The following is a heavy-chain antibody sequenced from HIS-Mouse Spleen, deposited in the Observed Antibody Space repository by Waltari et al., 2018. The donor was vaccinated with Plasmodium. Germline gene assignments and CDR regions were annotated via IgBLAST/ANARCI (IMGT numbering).Heavy chain of an antibody. V-gene: IGHV3-53*01. CDR1: AFTLRTNS. CDR2: IYSGGST. D-gene: IGHD6-6*01. CDR3: ARGMKSSSSAFDI. J-gene: IGHJ3*02. Sequence: EVQLVESGGGLIQPGGSLRLSCAASAFTLRTNSLSWVRQAPGKGLEWVSVIYSGGSTYYADSVKGRFTISRDNSKNTLYLQMNSLRAEDTAVYYCARGMKSSSSAFDIWGQGTMVTVSS.